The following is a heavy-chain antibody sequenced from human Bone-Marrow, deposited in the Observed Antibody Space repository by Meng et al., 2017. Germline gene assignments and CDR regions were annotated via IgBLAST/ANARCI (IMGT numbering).Heavy chain of an antibody. D-gene: IGHD1-26*01. J-gene: IGHJ4*02. V-gene: IGHV3-20*04. Sequence: GESLKISCAASGFTFDDYGMSWVRQAPGKGLEWVSGINWNGGSTGYADSVKGRFTISRDNAKNSLYLQMNSLRAEDTAVYYCARDSTIVGATPGLFDYWGQGTLVTVSS. CDR3: ARDSTIVGATPGLFDY. CDR1: GFTFDDYG. CDR2: INWNGGST.